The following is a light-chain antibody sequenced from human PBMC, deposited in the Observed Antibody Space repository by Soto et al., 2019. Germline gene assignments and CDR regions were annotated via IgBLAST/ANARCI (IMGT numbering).Light chain of an antibody. V-gene: IGKV2-28*01. CDR2: QTS. CDR3: MQALETAPWT. Sequence: DIVLTQSPLYLPVTPGEPASISCRSSQSLLHSNGYNYLDWYLQKPGQSPHLLIYQTSNRSSGVHDRFSGSGSGRDFTLRISRVESEDVGVYYCMQALETAPWTFGQGTKVDIK. J-gene: IGKJ1*01. CDR1: QSLLHSNGYNY.